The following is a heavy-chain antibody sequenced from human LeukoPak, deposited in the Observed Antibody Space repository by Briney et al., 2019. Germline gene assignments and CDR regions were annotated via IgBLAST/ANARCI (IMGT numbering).Heavy chain of an antibody. Sequence: PSETLSLTCTVSGGSISSGSYYWSWIRQPAGKGLEWIGRIYTSGSTNYNPSLRSRVTISEDTSKNQFSLKLSSVTAADTAVYYCARGGWYHFDYWGQGTLVTVSS. J-gene: IGHJ4*02. V-gene: IGHV4-61*02. D-gene: IGHD2-15*01. CDR2: IYTSGST. CDR1: GGSISSGSYY. CDR3: ARGGWYHFDY.